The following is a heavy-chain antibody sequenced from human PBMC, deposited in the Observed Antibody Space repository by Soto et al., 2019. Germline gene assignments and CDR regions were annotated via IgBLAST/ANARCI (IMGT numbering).Heavy chain of an antibody. CDR2: INRSGST. CDR1: GGSLRVYY. D-gene: IGHD3-16*01. J-gene: IGHJ5*02. V-gene: IGHV4-34*01. CDR3: ARGLLGGAAT. Sequence: QVQLQQWGAGLLKPSETLSLTCAVYGGSLRVYYWGGIRQPQGKGLEWMGEINRSGSTNYIPSLKSRVIISVDTSKNQFSLKLSSVTAADTAVYYCARGLLGGAATWGQGTLVTVSS.